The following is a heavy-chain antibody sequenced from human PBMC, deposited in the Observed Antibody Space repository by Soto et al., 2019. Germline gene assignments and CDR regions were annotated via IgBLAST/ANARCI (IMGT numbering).Heavy chain of an antibody. CDR1: GYSFTSYC. J-gene: IGHJ3*02. CDR3: ASQEMATKNVDAFDI. CDR2: IYPGDSDT. V-gene: IGHV5-51*01. Sequence: GESLQVSCKGSGYSFTSYCICWVRQLPGKGLECMGIIYPGDSDTRYSPSFQGQVTISADKSISTAYLQWSSLKASDTAMYYCASQEMATKNVDAFDIWGQGTMVTVSS. D-gene: IGHD5-12*01.